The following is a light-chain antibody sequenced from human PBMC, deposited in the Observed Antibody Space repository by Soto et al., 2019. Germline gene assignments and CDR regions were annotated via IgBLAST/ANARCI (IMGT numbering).Light chain of an antibody. CDR2: AAS. Sequence: DIQMTQSPSSLSASVGDRVTITCRASQSISSYLNLYQQKPGKAPKLLIYAASSLQSGVPSRSSGSGSGTDFTLTISSLQPEDFATYYCQQSYSTLRTFGQGTKVDIK. V-gene: IGKV1-39*01. CDR1: QSISSY. J-gene: IGKJ1*01. CDR3: QQSYSTLRT.